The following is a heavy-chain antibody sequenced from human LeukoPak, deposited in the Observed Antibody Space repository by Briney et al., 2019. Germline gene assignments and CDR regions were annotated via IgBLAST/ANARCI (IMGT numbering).Heavy chain of an antibody. Sequence: PGGSLRLSCAASGFTFSSYWMHWVRQAPGKGLEWVSYISSGGSTIYYADSVKGRFTISRDNAKNSLSLQMISLRAEDTAVYYCARASYYYYYYMDVWGKGTTVTVSS. V-gene: IGHV3-48*01. CDR3: ARASYYYYYYMDV. CDR1: GFTFSSYW. D-gene: IGHD6-6*01. CDR2: ISSGGSTI. J-gene: IGHJ6*03.